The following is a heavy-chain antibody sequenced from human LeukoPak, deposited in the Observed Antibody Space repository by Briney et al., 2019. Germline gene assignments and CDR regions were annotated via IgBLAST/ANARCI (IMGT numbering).Heavy chain of an antibody. CDR3: ARDGVTLVRGVIIMTTDY. Sequence: ASVKVSCKASGYPFTDYYMHWVRQAPGQGLEWMGWISPNRGGTDYAQKFQGRVTMTRDTSISTAYMELSRLRYDDPAVYYCARDGVTLVRGVIIMTTDYWGQGTLVTVSS. J-gene: IGHJ4*02. V-gene: IGHV1-2*02. CDR2: ISPNRGGT. CDR1: GYPFTDYY. D-gene: IGHD3-10*01.